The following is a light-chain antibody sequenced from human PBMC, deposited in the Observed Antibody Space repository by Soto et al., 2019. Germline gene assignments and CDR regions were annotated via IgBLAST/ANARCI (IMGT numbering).Light chain of an antibody. CDR3: QQYNNWPRT. Sequence: EIVMTQSPATLSVSPGERATLSCRASQSVRSDLVWYQRKPGQAPRLLIYGASTRATAIPARYSGSGSGTEFNLTISSLQSEDFAVYYCQQYNNWPRTFGQGTKVEIK. CDR2: GAS. CDR1: QSVRSD. V-gene: IGKV3-15*01. J-gene: IGKJ1*01.